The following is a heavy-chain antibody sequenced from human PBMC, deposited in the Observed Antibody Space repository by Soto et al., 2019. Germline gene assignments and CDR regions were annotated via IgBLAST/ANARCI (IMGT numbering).Heavy chain of an antibody. V-gene: IGHV1-2*04. Sequence: ASVKVSCKASGYTFTGYYMHWVRQAPGQGLEWMGWINPNSGGTNYAQKFQGWVTMTRDTSISTAYMELSRLRSDDTAVYYCARDAATPVPQSTIKAPLYYYGMDVWGQGTTVTVSS. CDR3: ARDAATPVPQSTIKAPLYYYGMDV. CDR1: GYTFTGYY. J-gene: IGHJ6*02. CDR2: INPNSGGT. D-gene: IGHD5-12*01.